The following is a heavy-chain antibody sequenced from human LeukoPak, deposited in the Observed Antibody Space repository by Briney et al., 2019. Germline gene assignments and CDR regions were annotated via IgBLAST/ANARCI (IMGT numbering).Heavy chain of an antibody. CDR1: GFTFSSYW. V-gene: IGHV3-7*03. D-gene: IGHD3-16*01. J-gene: IGHJ6*02. CDR3: ARGGGLDV. Sequence: GGSLRLSCAASGFTFSSYWMNWARQAPGKGLEWVASINHNGNVNYYVDSVKGRFTMSRDNAKNSLYLQMSNLRAEDTAVYFCARGGGLDVWGQGATVTVSS. CDR2: INHNGNVN.